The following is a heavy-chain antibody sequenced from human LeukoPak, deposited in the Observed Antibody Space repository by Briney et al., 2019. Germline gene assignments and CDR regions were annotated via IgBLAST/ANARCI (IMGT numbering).Heavy chain of an antibody. Sequence: SQTLSLTCTVSGGSISSGGHYWSWIRQHPGKDLEWIGYIYQTGSTYYSPSLKSRLTISLDTSKNQLSLKLSSVTAADTAVYYCAGHSGRGSDYWGQGTLVTVSS. CDR3: AGHSGRGSDY. CDR1: GGSISSGGHY. V-gene: IGHV4-31*03. D-gene: IGHD3-10*01. J-gene: IGHJ4*02. CDR2: IYQTGST.